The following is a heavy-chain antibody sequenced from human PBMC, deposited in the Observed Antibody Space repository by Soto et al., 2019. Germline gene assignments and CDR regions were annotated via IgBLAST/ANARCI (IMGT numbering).Heavy chain of an antibody. Sequence: VASVKVSCKASGYTFTSYDINWVRQATGQGLEWMGWMNPNSGNTGYAQKFQGRVTMTRNTSISTAYMELSSLRSEDTAVYYCERGPYCTNGVCQRGRNWFDPCGQGTLVTVSS. V-gene: IGHV1-8*01. J-gene: IGHJ5*02. CDR2: MNPNSGNT. CDR3: ERGPYCTNGVCQRGRNWFDP. D-gene: IGHD2-8*01. CDR1: GYTFTSYD.